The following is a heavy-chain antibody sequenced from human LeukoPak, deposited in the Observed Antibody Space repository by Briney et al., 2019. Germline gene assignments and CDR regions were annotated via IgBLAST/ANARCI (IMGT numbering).Heavy chain of an antibody. J-gene: IGHJ4*02. D-gene: IGHD2-15*01. CDR3: AKDLDYSARFDY. CDR2: ISGSGGST. CDR1: GFISSTSA. Sequence: PGGSLRLSCAASGFISSTSAMNWVRQAPGKGLEWVSAISGSGGSTYYADSVKGRFTISRDNSKNTLYLQMNSLRAEDTAVYYCAKDLDYSARFDYWGQGTLVTVSS. V-gene: IGHV3-23*01.